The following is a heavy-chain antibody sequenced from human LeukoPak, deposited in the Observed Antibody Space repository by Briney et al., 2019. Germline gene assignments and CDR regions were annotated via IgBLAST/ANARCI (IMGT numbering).Heavy chain of an antibody. CDR2: FSGSGGST. CDR1: GFTFTMYW. J-gene: IGHJ4*02. Sequence: GGSLRLSCAASGFTFTMYWMSWVRQAPGKGLQWVSDFSGSGGSTYYADSVKGRFTISRDNSRNTLYLQMNSLRAEDTAVYYCARSGLSRFGFWGQGTLVTVSS. CDR3: ARSGLSRFGF. V-gene: IGHV3-23*01. D-gene: IGHD2/OR15-2a*01.